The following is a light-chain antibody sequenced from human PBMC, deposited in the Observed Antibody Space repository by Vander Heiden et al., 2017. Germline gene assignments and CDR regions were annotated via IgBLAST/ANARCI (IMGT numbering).Light chain of an antibody. CDR3: CSYAGSRTCGV. Sequence: QSSLTQPPSVSRSPRRPITLPFPGTNSDVGIYDLVSCSHRPPGRAPNLMIDEVTKRPSGVSSRFSGSKAGNTASLTSAGLQTEDEADYYCCSYAGSRTCGVFGGGTKLTVL. V-gene: IGLV2-23*02. CDR1: NSDVGIYDL. CDR2: EVT. J-gene: IGLJ2*01.